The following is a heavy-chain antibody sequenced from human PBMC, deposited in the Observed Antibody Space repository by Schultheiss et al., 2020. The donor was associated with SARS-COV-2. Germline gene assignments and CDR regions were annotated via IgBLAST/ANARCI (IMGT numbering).Heavy chain of an antibody. J-gene: IGHJ4*02. D-gene: IGHD6-6*01. V-gene: IGHV3-30*03. Sequence: GGSLRLSCAASGFTFRNFGMHWVRQAPGKGLEWVAVISFDGNNKYYGDSVKGRFTISRDNSKNTLYLQMNSLRTEDTAVYYCAHSSSFADYWGQGTLVTVSS. CDR2: ISFDGNNK. CDR1: GFTFRNFG. CDR3: AHSSSFADY.